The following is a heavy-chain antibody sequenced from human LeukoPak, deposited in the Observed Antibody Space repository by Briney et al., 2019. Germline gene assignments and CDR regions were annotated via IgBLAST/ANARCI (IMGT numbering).Heavy chain of an antibody. CDR2: INHSGST. D-gene: IGHD6-13*01. Sequence: SETLSLTCAVYGGSFSGYYWSWIRQPPGKGLEWIGEINHSGSTNYNPSLKSRVTISVDTSKNQFSLKLSSVTAADTAVYYCTREGFIAAAGTGDAFDIWGQGTMVTVSS. CDR3: TREGFIAAAGTGDAFDI. CDR1: GGSFSGYY. J-gene: IGHJ3*02. V-gene: IGHV4-34*01.